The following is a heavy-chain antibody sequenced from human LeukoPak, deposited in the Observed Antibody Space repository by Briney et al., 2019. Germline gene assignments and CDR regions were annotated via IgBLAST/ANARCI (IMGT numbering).Heavy chain of an antibody. CDR2: IRSKANIYAT. D-gene: IGHD5-12*01. CDR3: TRHVPNNGYANFDY. V-gene: IGHV3-73*01. Sequence: GGSLRLSCAASGFTVSSNYMSWVRQAPGKGLEWVGRIRSKANIYATAYAASVKGRFTISRDDSKNTAYLQMNSLRTEDTAVYYCTRHVPNNGYANFDYWGQGTLVTVSS. CDR1: GFTVSSNY. J-gene: IGHJ4*02.